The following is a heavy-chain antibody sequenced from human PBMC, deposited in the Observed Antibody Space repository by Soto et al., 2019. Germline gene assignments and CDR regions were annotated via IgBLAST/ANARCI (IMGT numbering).Heavy chain of an antibody. CDR3: ARDTVVVVAATHYFDY. J-gene: IGHJ4*02. CDR1: GFTFSSYA. Sequence: GGSRRLSCSASGFTFSSYAMSWVRQAPGKGLEWVANIKQDGSEKYYVDSVKGRFTISRDNAKNSLYLQMNSLRAEDTAVYYCARDTVVVVAATHYFDYWGQGTLVTVSS. D-gene: IGHD2-15*01. V-gene: IGHV3-7*01. CDR2: IKQDGSEK.